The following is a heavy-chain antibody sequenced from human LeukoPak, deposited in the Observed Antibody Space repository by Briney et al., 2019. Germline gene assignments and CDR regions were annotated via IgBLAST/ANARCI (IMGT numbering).Heavy chain of an antibody. J-gene: IGHJ4*02. D-gene: IGHD1-26*01. Sequence: GGSLSLSCVASGFTFSDHSMMWVRQAPGKGLEWVANIKQDGSEKYYVDSVKGRFTISRDNAKNSLYLQMNSLRAEDTAVYYCARNGGSRSPHGYWGQGTLVTVSS. CDR3: ARNGGSRSPHGY. CDR1: GFTFSDHS. V-gene: IGHV3-7*01. CDR2: IKQDGSEK.